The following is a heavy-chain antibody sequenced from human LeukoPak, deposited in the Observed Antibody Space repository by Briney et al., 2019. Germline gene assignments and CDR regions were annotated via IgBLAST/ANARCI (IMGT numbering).Heavy chain of an antibody. CDR1: GGTFISYA. D-gene: IGHD6-19*01. CDR3: ARSPDSSGWYTWFDP. J-gene: IGHJ5*02. CDR2: IIPIFGTA. Sequence: ASVKVSCKASGGTFISYAISWVRQAPGQGLEWMGGIIPIFGTANYAQKFQGRVTITADESTSTAYMELSSLRSEDTAVYYCARSPDSSGWYTWFDPWGQGTLVTVSS. V-gene: IGHV1-69*13.